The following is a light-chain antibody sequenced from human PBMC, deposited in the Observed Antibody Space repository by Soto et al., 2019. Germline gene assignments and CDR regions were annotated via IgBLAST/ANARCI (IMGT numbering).Light chain of an antibody. CDR1: SSDVGGYNY. V-gene: IGLV2-14*03. CDR3: SSYTIISPHVV. CDR2: DVS. J-gene: IGLJ2*01. Sequence: QSVLTQPASVSGSPGQSITISCTGNSSDVGGYNYVSWYQQHPGKAPKLMIYDVSNRPSGVSNRFSGSKSGNTASLTISGLQAEDEADYYCSSYTIISPHVVFGGGTKLTVL.